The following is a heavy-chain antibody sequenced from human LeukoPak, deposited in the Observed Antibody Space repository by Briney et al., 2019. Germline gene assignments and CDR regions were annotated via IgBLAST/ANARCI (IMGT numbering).Heavy chain of an antibody. J-gene: IGHJ4*02. V-gene: IGHV3-48*03. CDR2: ISSSGSTI. D-gene: IGHD2-21*01. CDR1: GFTFSSYE. Sequence: GGSLRLSCAASGFTFSSYEMNWVRQAPGKGLEWVSYISSSGSTIYYADSVKGRSTISRDNAKNSLYLQMNSLRAEDTAVYYCARDLLSLHGDYWGQGTLVTVSS. CDR3: ARDLLSLHGDY.